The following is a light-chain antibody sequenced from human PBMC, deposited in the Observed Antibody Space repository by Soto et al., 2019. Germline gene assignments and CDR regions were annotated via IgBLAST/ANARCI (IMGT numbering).Light chain of an antibody. CDR3: QQHGTSPIT. CDR2: GAS. CDR1: QTVIHNH. Sequence: EIVLTQSPDTLSLSPGERATLSCRASQTVIHNHLAWHQQKPGQTPRLLVYGASSRATGIPDRFSGSGSGTDFTLTISRLEAEDFAVYYCQQHGTSPITFGQGTRLESK. J-gene: IGKJ5*01. V-gene: IGKV3-20*01.